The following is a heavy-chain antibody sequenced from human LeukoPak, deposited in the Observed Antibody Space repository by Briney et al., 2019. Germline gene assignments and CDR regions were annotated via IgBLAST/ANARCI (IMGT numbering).Heavy chain of an antibody. J-gene: IGHJ4*02. D-gene: IGHD6-19*01. V-gene: IGHV3-48*03. Sequence: GSLRLSCAASGFMFSSYEMYWVRQAPGKGLEWVSYISSGASTMYYADSVKGRFTISRDNAKNSLFLQMNSLRAEDTAVYYCALLAVASDFDYWGQGTLVTVSS. CDR3: ALLAVASDFDY. CDR2: ISSGASTM. CDR1: GFMFSSYE.